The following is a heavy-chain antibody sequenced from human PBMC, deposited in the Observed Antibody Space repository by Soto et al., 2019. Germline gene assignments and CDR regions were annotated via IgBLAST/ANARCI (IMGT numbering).Heavy chain of an antibody. CDR3: AKDRPVGWNAQSPGEKWFDS. CDR2: ISGSGSTT. J-gene: IGHJ5*01. V-gene: IGHV3-23*01. Sequence: EVQLLESGGGLVQPGGSLRLSCVASGFSFSTYAMTWVRQAPGKGLQWVSTISGSGSTTYYADSMKGRFTISRDNSKNTVHLQVNSLRVEDTALYYCAKDRPVGWNAQSPGEKWFDSWGQGTLVTVSS. D-gene: IGHD1-1*01. CDR1: GFSFSTYA.